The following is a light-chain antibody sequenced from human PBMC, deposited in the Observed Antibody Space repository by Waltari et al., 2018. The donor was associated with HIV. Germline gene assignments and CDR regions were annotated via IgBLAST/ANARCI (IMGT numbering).Light chain of an antibody. Sequence: QSVLTQPPSVSGAPGQRVTISCTGTSSNIGARYDVHWYQQVPGTAPKLLIYGNTNRPSGVPDRFSGSRSGTSASLAITGLQAEDEADYYCQSYDYGLSGSNVFGTGTKVTVL. CDR1: SSNIGARYD. CDR3: QSYDYGLSGSNV. V-gene: IGLV1-40*01. J-gene: IGLJ1*01. CDR2: GNT.